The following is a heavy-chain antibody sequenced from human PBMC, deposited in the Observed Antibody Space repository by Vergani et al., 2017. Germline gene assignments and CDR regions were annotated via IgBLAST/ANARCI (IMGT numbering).Heavy chain of an antibody. V-gene: IGHV3-11*01. D-gene: IGHD3-3*01. CDR3: ARVAYYDFWSGLYYYYGMDV. CDR1: GFTFSDYY. Sequence: QVQLVESGGGLVKPGGSLRLSCAASGFTFSDYYMSWIRQAPGKGLEWVSYISSSGSTIYYADSVKGRFTISRDNAKNSLYLQMNSLRAEDTAVYYCARVAYYDFWSGLYYYYGMDVWGQGTTVTVSS. CDR2: ISSSGSTI. J-gene: IGHJ6*02.